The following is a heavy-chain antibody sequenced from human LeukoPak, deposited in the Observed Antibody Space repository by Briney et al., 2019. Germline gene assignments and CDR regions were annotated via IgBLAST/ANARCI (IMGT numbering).Heavy chain of an antibody. J-gene: IGHJ4*02. CDR3: VSQVGSFYYFDY. D-gene: IGHD1-26*01. CDR1: GGSFSSYY. Sequence: PLETLSLTCTVSGGSFSSYYWTWIRQPAGKGLEWIGRIYISGSTNYNPSLKSRATMSVDTTKKQFSLKARSVTAADTAVYFCVSQVGSFYYFDYWGQGTLVTVSS. CDR2: IYISGST. V-gene: IGHV4-4*07.